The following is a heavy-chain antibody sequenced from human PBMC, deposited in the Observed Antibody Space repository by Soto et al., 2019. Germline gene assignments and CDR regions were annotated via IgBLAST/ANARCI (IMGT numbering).Heavy chain of an antibody. V-gene: IGHV4-31*03. D-gene: IGHD3-3*01. CDR2: IHYSGST. J-gene: IGHJ4*02. CDR1: GGSISSGAYY. Sequence: QVQLQESGPGLVKPSQTLSLTCTVSGGSISSGAYYWSWIRQHPGKGLEWIGYIHYSGSTYYSPSLKSRLTISVDTSKNQFTLKLRSATAADTAVYYYARAAYDFWSGYGYWGQGVLVTVSS. CDR3: ARAAYDFWSGYGY.